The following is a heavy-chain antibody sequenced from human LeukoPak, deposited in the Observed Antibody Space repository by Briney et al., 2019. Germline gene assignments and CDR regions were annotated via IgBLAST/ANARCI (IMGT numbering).Heavy chain of an antibody. CDR2: INTDGSST. CDR1: GFTFSSYW. D-gene: IGHD2-15*01. V-gene: IGHV3-74*01. Sequence: PGGSLRLSCAASGFTFSSYWKHGVRQAPGKGLVWVSRINTDGSSTSYADSVKGRFTISRDNAKNTLYLQMNSLRAEDTAVYYCARGLSGGYCSDGSCYSCWGQGTLVTVSS. CDR3: ARGLSGGYCSDGSCYSC. J-gene: IGHJ4*02.